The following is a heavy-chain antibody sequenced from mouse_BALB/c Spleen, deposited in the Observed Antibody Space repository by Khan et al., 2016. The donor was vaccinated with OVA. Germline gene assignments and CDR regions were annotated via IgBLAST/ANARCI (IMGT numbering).Heavy chain of an antibody. V-gene: IGHV5-6-5*01. CDR3: ARGLDFDF. CDR2: ISSGGST. J-gene: IGHJ1*01. CDR1: GFTFTRYA. Sequence: VELVESGGGLVKPARSLTLSCAVSGFTFTRYAMSWVRQSPEKRLEWVASISSGGSTYYPDSLMSRLTITSDNARNILYLQMSSLRSKDTAMSYWARGLDFDFWGAGTMVTVS.